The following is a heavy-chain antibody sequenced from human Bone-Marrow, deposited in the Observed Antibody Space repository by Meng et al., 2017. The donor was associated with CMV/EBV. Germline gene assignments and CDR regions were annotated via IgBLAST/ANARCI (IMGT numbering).Heavy chain of an antibody. Sequence: SETLSLTCTVSGGSISSYYWSWIRQPPGKGLEWIGYIYYSGSTNYNPSLKSRVTMTRDTSTSTLYMDLSSLRSEDTAVYYCARQAPPGGMDVWGQGTTVTVSS. CDR1: GGSISSYY. CDR2: IYYSGST. V-gene: IGHV4-59*01. CDR3: ARQAPPGGMDV. J-gene: IGHJ6*02.